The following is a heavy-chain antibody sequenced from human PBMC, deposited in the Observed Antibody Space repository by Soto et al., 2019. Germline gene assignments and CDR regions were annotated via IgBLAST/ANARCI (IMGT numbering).Heavy chain of an antibody. CDR3: ARDGAVDRSKNWFDP. CDR2: ISAYNGNT. V-gene: IGHV1-18*01. D-gene: IGHD6-19*01. CDR1: GYTFTSYG. Sequence: QVQLVQSGAEVKKPGASVKVSCKASGYTFTSYGISWVRQAPGQVLEWMGWISAYNGNTNYAQKLQGRVTMTTDTPTSTAYMELRSLRADDTAVYYCARDGAVDRSKNWFDPWGQGTLVTVSS. J-gene: IGHJ5*02.